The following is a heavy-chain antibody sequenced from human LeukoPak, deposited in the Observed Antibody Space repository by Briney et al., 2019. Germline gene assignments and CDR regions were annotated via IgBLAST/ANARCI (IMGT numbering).Heavy chain of an antibody. V-gene: IGHV4-34*01. CDR1: GGSFSGYY. J-gene: IGHJ6*03. CDR3: ATIQTGYDFWSGFQAYYYMDV. CDR2: INHSGST. D-gene: IGHD3-3*01. Sequence: PSETLSLTCAVYGGSFSGYYWSWIRQPPGKGLEWIGEINHSGSTNYNPSLKSRVTISVDTSKNQFSLKLSSVTAADTAVYYCATIQTGYDFWSGFQAYYYMDVWGKGTTVTVSS.